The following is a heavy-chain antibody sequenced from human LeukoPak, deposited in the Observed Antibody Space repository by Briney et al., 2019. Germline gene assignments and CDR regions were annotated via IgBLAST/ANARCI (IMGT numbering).Heavy chain of an antibody. CDR2: IYGGGST. CDR1: GFTVSSNY. J-gene: IGHJ6*03. V-gene: IGHV3-53*01. D-gene: IGHD2/OR15-2a*01. CDR3: ARVLANYYYYMDV. Sequence: GGSLRLFCAASGFTVSSNYMSWVRQAPGKGLEWVSVIYGGGSTYYADSVKGRFTISRDNSKNTLYLQMNSLRAEDTAVYYCARVLANYYYYMDVWGKGTTVTVSS.